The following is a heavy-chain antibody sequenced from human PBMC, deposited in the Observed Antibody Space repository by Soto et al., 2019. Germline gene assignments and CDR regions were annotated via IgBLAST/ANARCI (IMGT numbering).Heavy chain of an antibody. J-gene: IGHJ6*02. CDR3: ARGDFWIGYPRDYYYYGMDV. CDR1: GGTFSSYA. CDR2: IIPIFGTA. D-gene: IGHD3-3*01. Sequence: QVQLVQSGAEVKKPGSSVKVSCKASGGTFSSYAISWVRQAPGQGLEWMGGIIPIFGTANYAQKFQGRVTITADESTSTAYMELSSVRSEDTAVYYCARGDFWIGYPRDYYYYGMDVWGQGTTVTVSS. V-gene: IGHV1-69*01.